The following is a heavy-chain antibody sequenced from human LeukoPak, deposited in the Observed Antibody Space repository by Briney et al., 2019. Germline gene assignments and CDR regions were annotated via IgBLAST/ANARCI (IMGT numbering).Heavy chain of an antibody. CDR2: IYTSGST. V-gene: IGHV4-4*07. CDR3: ARVRAIAAAGNYVDAFDI. CDR1: GGSISSYH. J-gene: IGHJ3*02. Sequence: KPSETLSLTCTVSGGSISSYHWSWIRQPAGKGLEWIGRIYTSGSTNYNPSLKSRVTMSVDTSKNQFSLKLSSVTAADTAVYYRARVRAIAAAGNYVDAFDIWGQGTMVTVSS. D-gene: IGHD6-13*01.